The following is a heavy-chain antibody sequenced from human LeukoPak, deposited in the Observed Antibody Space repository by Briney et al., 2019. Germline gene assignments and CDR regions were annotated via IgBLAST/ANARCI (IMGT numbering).Heavy chain of an antibody. CDR3: ARSLGSGSLTMDGY. V-gene: IGHV4-61*02. CDR1: GVSISSSNSY. J-gene: IGHJ4*02. D-gene: IGHD1-26*01. CDR2: IYTSGST. Sequence: SETLSLTCTVSGVSISSSNSYWSWIRQPAGKGLEWIGRIYTSGSTNYNPSLKSRVTMSVDTSKNQFSLKLSSVTAADTAVYYCARSLGSGSLTMDGYWGQGTLVTVSS.